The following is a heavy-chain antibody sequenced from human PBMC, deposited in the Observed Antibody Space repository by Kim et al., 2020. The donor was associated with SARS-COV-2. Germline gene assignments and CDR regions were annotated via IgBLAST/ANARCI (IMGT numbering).Heavy chain of an antibody. CDR1: GITFSTYR. CDR3: ARSYFESSGYLAY. Sequence: GGSLRLSCAASGITFSTYRMNWVRQAPGKGLEWVASISSSSTTEYYADSVRGRFTISRDNGKNSLYLHMNSLRDEDTAVYYCARSYFESSGYLAYWCQGT. V-gene: IGHV3-48*02. D-gene: IGHD3-22*01. J-gene: IGHJ4*02. CDR2: ISSSSTTE.